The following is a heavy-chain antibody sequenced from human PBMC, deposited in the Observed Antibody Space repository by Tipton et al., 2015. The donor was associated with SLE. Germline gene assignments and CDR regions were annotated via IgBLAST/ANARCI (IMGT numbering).Heavy chain of an antibody. CDR2: IYISGST. D-gene: IGHD2-8*01. V-gene: IGHV4-4*08. J-gene: IGHJ2*01. CDR3: ASPMLSNWYFDL. Sequence: TLSLTCTVSGASISSHYWSWIRQPPGKGLEWIGYIYISGSTKYNPSLKSRVTISVDTSKNQFSLKLSSVTAADTAVYYCASPMLSNWYFDLWGRGTLVTVSS. CDR1: GASISSHY.